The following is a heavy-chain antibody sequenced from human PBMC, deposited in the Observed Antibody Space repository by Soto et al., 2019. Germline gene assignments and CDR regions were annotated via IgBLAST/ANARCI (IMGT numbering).Heavy chain of an antibody. CDR3: ARDYTYYYDSSGYLTGMDV. CDR1: GYTFTSYY. J-gene: IGHJ6*02. D-gene: IGHD3-22*01. Sequence: GESLKISCKTSGYTFTSYYMHWVRQAPGQGLEWMGIINPSGGSTSYAQKFQGRVTMTRDTSTSTVYMELSSLRSEDTAVYYCARDYTYYYDSSGYLTGMDVWGQGTTVTVSS. CDR2: INPSGGST. V-gene: IGHV1-46*01.